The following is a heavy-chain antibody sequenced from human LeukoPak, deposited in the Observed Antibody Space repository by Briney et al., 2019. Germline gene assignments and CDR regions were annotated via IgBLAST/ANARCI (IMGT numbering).Heavy chain of an antibody. Sequence: KASETLSLTCTVSGGSVSSGSYYWSWIRQPPGKGLEWIGYIYYSGSTNYNPSLKSRVTISVDTSKNQFSLKLSSVTAADTAVYYCARLDSSGWHALPDYWGQGTLVTVSS. J-gene: IGHJ4*02. D-gene: IGHD6-19*01. CDR1: GGSVSSGSYY. CDR2: IYYSGST. V-gene: IGHV4-61*01. CDR3: ARLDSSGWHALPDY.